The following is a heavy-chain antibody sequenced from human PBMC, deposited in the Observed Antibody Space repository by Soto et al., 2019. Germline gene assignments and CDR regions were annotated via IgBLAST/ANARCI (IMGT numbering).Heavy chain of an antibody. CDR3: ARDLGGSSWPRPFDY. Sequence: SETLSHTCTVSGGSISSGGYYWSWIRQHPGKGLEWIGYIYYSGSTYYNPSLKSRVTISVDTSKNQFSLKLSSVTAADTAVYYCARDLGGSSWPRPFDYWGQGTLVTVSS. J-gene: IGHJ4*02. D-gene: IGHD6-13*01. V-gene: IGHV4-31*03. CDR2: IYYSGST. CDR1: GGSISSGGYY.